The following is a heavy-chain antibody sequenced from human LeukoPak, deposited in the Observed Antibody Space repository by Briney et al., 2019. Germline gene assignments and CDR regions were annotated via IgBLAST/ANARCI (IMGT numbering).Heavy chain of an antibody. V-gene: IGHV3-7*01. Sequence: GGSLRLSCAASGFTFSSYWLSWVRQAPGKGREGVANIKKDGSEKYYVDSVKGRFSISRDNAKNSLYLQMNSLRAEDTAVYYCARVPVAGTGYWGQGTLVTVSS. CDR2: IKKDGSEK. CDR1: GFTFSSYW. CDR3: ARVPVAGTGY. D-gene: IGHD6-19*01. J-gene: IGHJ4*02.